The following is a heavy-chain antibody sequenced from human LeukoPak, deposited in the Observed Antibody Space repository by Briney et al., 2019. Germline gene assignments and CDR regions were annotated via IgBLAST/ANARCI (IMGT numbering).Heavy chain of an antibody. Sequence: SGTLSLTCAVSGGSISSSNWWSWIRQPPGKGLEWIGEINHSGSTNYNPSLKSRVTISVDTSKNQFSLKLSSVTAADTAVYYCARHRCSSTSCLKPWGQGTLVTVSS. CDR2: INHSGST. J-gene: IGHJ4*02. CDR3: ARHRCSSTSCLKP. CDR1: GGSISSSNW. D-gene: IGHD2-2*01. V-gene: IGHV4-4*02.